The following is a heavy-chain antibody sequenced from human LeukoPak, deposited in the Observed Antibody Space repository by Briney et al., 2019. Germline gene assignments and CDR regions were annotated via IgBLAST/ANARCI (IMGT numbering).Heavy chain of an antibody. J-gene: IGHJ3*02. V-gene: IGHV4-39*07. Sequence: SETLSLTCIVSGGSISSTSYWGWIRQPPGKGLEWIGTILYSGSTFYNPSLKSRVTISVDTSKNQFSLKLSSVTAADTAVYYCARVLIIPMVRGVIPDAFDIWGQGTMVTVSS. D-gene: IGHD3-10*01. CDR1: GGSISSTSY. CDR3: ARVLIIPMVRGVIPDAFDI. CDR2: ILYSGST.